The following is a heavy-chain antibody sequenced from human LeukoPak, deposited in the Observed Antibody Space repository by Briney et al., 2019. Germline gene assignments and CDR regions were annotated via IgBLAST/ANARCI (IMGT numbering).Heavy chain of an antibody. D-gene: IGHD3-16*01. CDR1: GLTFSNAW. CDR2: IKRKTDGETT. V-gene: IGHV3-15*01. CDR3: ATASSGLFY. J-gene: IGHJ4*02. Sequence: PGGSLRLSCAASGLTFSNAWMGWVRQAPGEGLEWVARIKRKTDGETTEYVAPVKGRFTISRDDSKNTVYLQLNSLKTEDTGVYYCATASSGLFYWGQGTLVTVSS.